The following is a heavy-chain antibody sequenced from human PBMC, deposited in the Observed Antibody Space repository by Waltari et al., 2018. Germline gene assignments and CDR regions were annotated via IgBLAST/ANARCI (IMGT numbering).Heavy chain of an antibody. J-gene: IGHJ4*02. CDR3: AKDDRGSGSYCDY. CDR1: GFTFSSYA. D-gene: IGHD1-26*01. CDR2: IRDDGSNK. V-gene: IGHV3-30*02. Sequence: VQLLESGGGMVQPGGSLRLSCVVSGFTFSSYAMTWVRQAPGKGLEWVAFIRDDGSNKYYADSVKVRFTISRDNSKNTLYLQMNSLRAEDTAVYYCAKDDRGSGSYCDYWGQGTLVTVSS.